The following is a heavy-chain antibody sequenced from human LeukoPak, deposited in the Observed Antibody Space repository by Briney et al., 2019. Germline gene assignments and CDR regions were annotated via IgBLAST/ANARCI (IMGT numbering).Heavy chain of an antibody. V-gene: IGHV3-64*02. CDR1: GFTFNEYS. J-gene: IGHJ6*03. Sequence: GGTLRLSRAASGFTFNEYSLHWVRQVPGRGRQYVSAITSQWAYKQYADSVRGRYTIHRDNSRNTAHLQVGGLRIEHMPVFYCARVKMGATVSDYYYYYMDVWRTGTTVTVPS. CDR2: ITSQWAYK. CDR3: ARVKMGATVSDYYYYYMDV. D-gene: IGHD1-26*01.